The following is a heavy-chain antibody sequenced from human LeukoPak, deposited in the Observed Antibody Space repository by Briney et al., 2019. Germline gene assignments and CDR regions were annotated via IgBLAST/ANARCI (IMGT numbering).Heavy chain of an antibody. Sequence: GGSLRLSCAASGFTFSSYGMHWVRQAPGKGLEGVAVISYDGSNKYYADSVKRRFTISRDNSKNTLYLQMNRLTAEDTAVYYWAKGSSIVATILGYWGQGTLVTVAS. J-gene: IGHJ4*02. CDR3: AKGSSIVATILGY. D-gene: IGHD5-12*01. CDR2: ISYDGSNK. V-gene: IGHV3-30*18. CDR1: GFTFSSYG.